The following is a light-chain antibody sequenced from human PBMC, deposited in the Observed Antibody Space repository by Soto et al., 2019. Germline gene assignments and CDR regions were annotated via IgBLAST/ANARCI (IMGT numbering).Light chain of an antibody. CDR3: QQYGSSVRT. J-gene: IGKJ1*01. V-gene: IGKV3-20*01. CDR1: QSVSNSY. CDR2: ATS. Sequence: EIMLTQSPGTLSLSPGEGATLSCRASQSVSNSYLAWYQQKPGQAPRLLIYATSSRATGIPDRFSGSGSGTDFTLTISRLEPEDFAVYYCQQYGSSVRTFGQGTKVEIK.